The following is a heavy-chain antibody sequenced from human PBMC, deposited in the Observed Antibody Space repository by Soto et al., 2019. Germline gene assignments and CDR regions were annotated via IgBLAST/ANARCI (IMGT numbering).Heavy chain of an antibody. V-gene: IGHV3-48*02. CDR2: ISSSSSTI. Sequence: VGSLRLSCAASGFTFSSYSMNWVRQAPGKGLEWVSYISSSSSTIYYADSVKGRFTISRDNAKNSLYLQMNSLRDEDTAVYYCARDRRGLQSKTFDYWGQGTLVTVSS. D-gene: IGHD5-12*01. CDR1: GFTFSSYS. CDR3: ARDRRGLQSKTFDY. J-gene: IGHJ4*02.